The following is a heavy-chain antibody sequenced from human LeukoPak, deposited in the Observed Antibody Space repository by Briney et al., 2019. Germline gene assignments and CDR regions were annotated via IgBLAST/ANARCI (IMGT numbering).Heavy chain of an antibody. Sequence: ASVKVSCKASGYTFTDYYMYWVRQAPGQGREWMGSINPNSGDTNYAQKLQDRVTMTRDTSIGTAYMELSRLTSDDTAVYYCARDIRYCSSTSCSVADYWGQGTLVTVS. V-gene: IGHV1-2*02. D-gene: IGHD2-2*01. CDR2: INPNSGDT. CDR3: ARDIRYCSSTSCSVADY. J-gene: IGHJ4*02. CDR1: GYTFTDYY.